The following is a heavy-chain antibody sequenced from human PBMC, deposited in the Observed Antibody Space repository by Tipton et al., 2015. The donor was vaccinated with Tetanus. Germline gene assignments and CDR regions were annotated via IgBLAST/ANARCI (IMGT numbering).Heavy chain of an antibody. D-gene: IGHD6-13*01. V-gene: IGHV5-51*01. CDR3: ASGGWTAAGTFDY. Sequence: VQSGAEVKKPGDSLRISCTASGYSFTSYWIGWVRQMPGKGLEWMGVIYPANSDTTYSPSFQGLVTISVDKSISTAYLQWSSLKASDTAMYYCASGGWTAAGTFDYWGQGTLVSVS. CDR2: IYPANSDT. CDR1: GYSFTSYW. J-gene: IGHJ4*02.